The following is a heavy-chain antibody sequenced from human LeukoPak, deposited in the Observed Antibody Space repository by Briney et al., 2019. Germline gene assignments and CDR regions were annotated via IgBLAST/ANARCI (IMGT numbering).Heavy chain of an antibody. CDR2: IDWDDDK. Sequence: ALSLTCTVSGGPISGSYWSWIRQPPGTALEWLARIDWDDDKFYSTSLKSRLTISKDTSKNQVVLTMTNMDPVDTATYYCARIQGGNSLYFDYWGQGILVTVSS. CDR3: ARIQGGNSLYFDY. D-gene: IGHD4-23*01. CDR1: GGPISGSY. V-gene: IGHV2-70*16. J-gene: IGHJ4*02.